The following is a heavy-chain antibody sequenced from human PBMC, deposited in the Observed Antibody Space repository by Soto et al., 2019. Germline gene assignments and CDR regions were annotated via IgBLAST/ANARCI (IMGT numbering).Heavy chain of an antibody. Sequence: SETLSLTCTVSGGSISSSSYYWGWIRQPPGKGLEWIGSIYYSGSTYYNPSLKSRVTISVDTSKNQFSLKLSSVTAADTAVYYCARLDDFWSNWFDPWGQGTLVTVSS. J-gene: IGHJ5*02. D-gene: IGHD3-3*01. CDR1: GGSISSSSYY. CDR3: ARLDDFWSNWFDP. CDR2: IYYSGST. V-gene: IGHV4-39*01.